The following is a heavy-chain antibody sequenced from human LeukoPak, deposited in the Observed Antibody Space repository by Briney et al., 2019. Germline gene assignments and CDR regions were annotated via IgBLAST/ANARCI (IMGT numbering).Heavy chain of an antibody. J-gene: IGHJ4*02. V-gene: IGHV3-7*04. CDR2: IKPDGSEI. CDR3: AWVYLCGGIYSRYFDY. D-gene: IGHD1-26*01. Sequence: GGSLRLSCAASRVTSRRDLMSSGRQAPGKGLECVANIKPDGSEIYSVDSVRGRFTISRDNARDSLYLQMNSMRGENSAVYYCAWVYLCGGIYSRYFDYWGQGTLVTVSS. CDR1: RVTSRRDL.